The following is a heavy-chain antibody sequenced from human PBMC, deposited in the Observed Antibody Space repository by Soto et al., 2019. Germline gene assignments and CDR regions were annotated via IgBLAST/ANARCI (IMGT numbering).Heavy chain of an antibody. Sequence: ASVKVSCKASGYTFTSYYMHWVRQAPGQGLEWMGIINPSGGSTRYAQKFQGRVTMTRDTSTSSVYLELSSLRSEDTAMYFCARGVCSGVSCPNWFAPGGQGTLVPVSS. CDR1: GYTFTSYY. D-gene: IGHD2-15*01. CDR2: INPSGGST. CDR3: ARGVCSGVSCPNWFAP. J-gene: IGHJ5*02. V-gene: IGHV1-46*01.